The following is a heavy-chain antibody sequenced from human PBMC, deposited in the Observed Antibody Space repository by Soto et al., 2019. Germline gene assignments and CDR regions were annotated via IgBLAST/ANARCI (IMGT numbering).Heavy chain of an antibody. J-gene: IGHJ6*02. V-gene: IGHV3-21*01. D-gene: IGHD6-13*01. CDR1: EFSFSTYN. CDR3: ARDPAADGYYGMDV. CDR2: ISSTSSHI. Sequence: EVQLVESGGGLVKPGGSLRLCCVASEFSFSTYNMNWVRQAPGKGLEWVSFISSTSSHIHYADSVKGRFTISRDNAKNSLYLQMNSLRAEDTAVYYCARDPAADGYYGMDVWGQGTTVTVSS.